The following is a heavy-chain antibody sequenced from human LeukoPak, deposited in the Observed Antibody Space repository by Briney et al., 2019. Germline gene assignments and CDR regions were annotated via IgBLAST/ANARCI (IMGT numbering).Heavy chain of an antibody. CDR2: ISSSSSYI. Sequence: PGGSLRLSCAASGFTFSSYWMSWVRQAPGKGLEWVSSISSSSSYIYYADSVKGRFTISRDNAKNSLYLQMNSLRAEDTAVYYCARSDGDYGIGAFDIWGQGTMVTVSS. J-gene: IGHJ3*02. D-gene: IGHD4-17*01. V-gene: IGHV3-21*01. CDR3: ARSDGDYGIGAFDI. CDR1: GFTFSSYW.